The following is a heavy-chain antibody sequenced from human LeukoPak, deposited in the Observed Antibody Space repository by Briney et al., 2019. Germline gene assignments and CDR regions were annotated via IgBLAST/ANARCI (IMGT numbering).Heavy chain of an antibody. J-gene: IGHJ4*02. V-gene: IGHV3-48*01. D-gene: IGHD6-13*01. CDR3: ARVRGSSWYLDY. Sequence: GGSLRLSCAASGFTFSDYSMNWLRQAPGKGLEWLSYITSSGGTTYYADSLRGRFTISRVNAKNSLYLQMNSLRAEDTAIYYCARVRGSSWYLDYWGQGTLVTVSS. CDR2: ITSSGGTT. CDR1: GFTFSDYS.